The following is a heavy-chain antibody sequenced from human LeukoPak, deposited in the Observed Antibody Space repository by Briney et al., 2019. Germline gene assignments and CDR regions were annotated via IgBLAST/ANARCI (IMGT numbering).Heavy chain of an antibody. D-gene: IGHD1-7*01. CDR2: ISSRGSTI. CDR3: ARVELVPYYYYMDV. Sequence: GGSLRLSCAASGFRISSYEMSWVRQAPGKGLEWVSYISSRGSTIYYADSVKGRFTISRDNAKNSLYLRMNSLRAEDTAVYYCARVELVPYYYYMDVWGKGTTVTVSS. V-gene: IGHV3-48*03. J-gene: IGHJ6*03. CDR1: GFRISSYE.